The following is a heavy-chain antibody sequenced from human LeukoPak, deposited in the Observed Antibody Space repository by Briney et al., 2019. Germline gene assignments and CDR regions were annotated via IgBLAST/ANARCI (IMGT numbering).Heavy chain of an antibody. CDR2: ISGSGGST. CDR3: AKGVTGNARGFDY. CDR1: GFTFSDEA. V-gene: IGHV3-23*01. Sequence: GGSLRLSCAASGFTFSDEAMNWVRQAPGKGLEWVAVISGSGGSTYYIDSVKGRFTISRDNSKNTLNLQMNSLRTEDTAVYYCAKGVTGNARGFDYWGQGTLVTVSS. J-gene: IGHJ4*02. D-gene: IGHD1-1*01.